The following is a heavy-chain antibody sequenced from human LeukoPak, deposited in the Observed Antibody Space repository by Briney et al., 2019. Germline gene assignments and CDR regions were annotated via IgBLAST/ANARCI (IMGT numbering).Heavy chain of an antibody. CDR3: ARELRLMITFGGLHNWFDP. D-gene: IGHD3-16*01. V-gene: IGHV4-39*02. CDR1: GGSINSSTYY. Sequence: SETLSLTCSVSGGSINSSTYYWVWIRQPPGKGLEWIGNIYNSGSTSYNPSLKSRVTISGDTSKNQFFLKLSSVTAADTAVYYCARELRLMITFGGLHNWFDPWGQGTLVTVSS. J-gene: IGHJ5*02. CDR2: IYNSGST.